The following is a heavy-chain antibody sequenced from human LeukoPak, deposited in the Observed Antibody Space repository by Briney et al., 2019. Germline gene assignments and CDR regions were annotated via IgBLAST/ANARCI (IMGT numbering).Heavy chain of an antibody. CDR3: AKFGLRYGDYGGIDY. V-gene: IGHV3-48*02. J-gene: IGHJ4*02. CDR1: GFTFSSYS. CDR2: ISSSSSTI. Sequence: GGSLRLSCAASGFTFSSYSMNWVRQAPGKGLEWVSYISSSSSTIYYADSVKGRFTISRDNAKNSLYLQMNSLRDEDTAVYYCAKFGLRYGDYGGIDYWGQGTLVTVSS. D-gene: IGHD4-17*01.